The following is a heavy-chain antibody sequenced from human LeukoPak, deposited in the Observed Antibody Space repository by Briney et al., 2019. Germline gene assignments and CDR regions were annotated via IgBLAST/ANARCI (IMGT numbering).Heavy chain of an antibody. CDR3: AKGYYDFDY. Sequence: GGSLRLSCAASGFAFSFYAMSWLRQPPGKGLEWVSTINANSGTTSYAASVRGRFTISRDNSKNTLYLQMNSLRAEDTAVYYCAKGYYDFDYWGQGTLVTVSS. J-gene: IGHJ4*02. CDR1: GFAFSFYA. D-gene: IGHD3-22*01. CDR2: INANSGTT. V-gene: IGHV3-23*01.